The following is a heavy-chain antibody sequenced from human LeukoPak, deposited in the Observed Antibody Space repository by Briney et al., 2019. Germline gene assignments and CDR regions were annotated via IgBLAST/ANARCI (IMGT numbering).Heavy chain of an antibody. CDR3: ARGPPYYDLLTTYSSFPFDY. D-gene: IGHD3-9*01. CDR2: IYYSGST. Sequence: TSETLSLTCTVSGGSISSYYWSWIRQPPGKGLEWIGYIYYSGSTNYSPSLKSRVTISVDTSKNQFSLKLNSVTTADTAVYYCARGPPYYDLLTTYSSFPFDYWGQGTLVTVSS. J-gene: IGHJ4*02. V-gene: IGHV4-59*01. CDR1: GGSISSYY.